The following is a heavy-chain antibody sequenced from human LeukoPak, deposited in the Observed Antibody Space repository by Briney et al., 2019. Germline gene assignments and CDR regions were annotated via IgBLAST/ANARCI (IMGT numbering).Heavy chain of an antibody. CDR3: AKAGYSFGLDS. CDR1: GFSFSSYW. D-gene: IGHD5-18*01. V-gene: IGHV3-7*03. CDR2: IKQDGSEK. Sequence: GGSLRLSCAVSGFSFSSYWMSWVRQAPGKGLEWVANIKQDGSEKYYVDSVKGRFTISRDNAKNSLYLQMNSLRAEDTALYYCAKAGYSFGLDSWGQGTLVTVSS. J-gene: IGHJ4*02.